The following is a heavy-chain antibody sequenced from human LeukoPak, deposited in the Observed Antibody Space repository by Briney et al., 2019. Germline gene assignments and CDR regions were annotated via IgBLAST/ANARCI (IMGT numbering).Heavy chain of an antibody. Sequence: TSETLSLTCAVYGGSFSGYYWSWIRQPPGKGLEWIGEINHSGSTNYNPSLKSRVTISVDTSKNQFSLKLSSVTAADTAVYYCARGRRYYYYYYMDVWGKGTTVTVSS. V-gene: IGHV4-34*01. CDR1: GGSFSGYY. CDR2: INHSGST. J-gene: IGHJ6*03. CDR3: ARGRRYYYYYYMDV.